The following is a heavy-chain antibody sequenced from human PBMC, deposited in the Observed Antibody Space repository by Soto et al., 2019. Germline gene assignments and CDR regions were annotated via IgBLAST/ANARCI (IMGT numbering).Heavy chain of an antibody. V-gene: IGHV1-2*04. CDR2: INPNSGGT. D-gene: IGHD1-26*01. Sequence: GASVKVSCKASGYTFTGYYMHWVRQAPGQGLEWMGWINPNSGGTNYAQKFQGWVTMTRDTSISTAYMELSRLRSDDTAVYYCARLVGATAIDAFDIWGQGTMVTVSS. CDR1: GYTFTGYY. CDR3: ARLVGATAIDAFDI. J-gene: IGHJ3*02.